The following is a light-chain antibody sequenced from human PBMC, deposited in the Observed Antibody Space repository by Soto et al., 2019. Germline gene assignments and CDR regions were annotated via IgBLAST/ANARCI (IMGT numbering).Light chain of an antibody. V-gene: IGKV3-11*01. J-gene: IGKJ5*01. CDR2: DAS. CDR3: QQRSNWPIT. Sequence: EIVLTQSPATLSLSPGERATLSCRASQSASSFLAWYQQKPGQAPRLLIYDASNRATGIPARFSGSGSGTDFTLAISSLEPEDFAVYYCQQRSNWPITFGQGTRLDIK. CDR1: QSASSF.